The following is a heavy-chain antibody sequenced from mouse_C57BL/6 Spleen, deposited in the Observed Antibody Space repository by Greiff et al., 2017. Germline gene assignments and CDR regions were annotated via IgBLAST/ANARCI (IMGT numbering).Heavy chain of an antibody. D-gene: IGHD2-1*01. Sequence: QVQLQQPGAELVKPGASVKMSCKASGYTFTSYWITWVKQRPGQGLEWIGDIYPGSGSTNYNEKFKSKATLTVDTSSSTAYMQLSSLTSEDSAVYYGARSSIYYGNYGWFAYWGQGTLVTVSA. V-gene: IGHV1-55*01. CDR2: IYPGSGST. CDR3: ARSSIYYGNYGWFAY. CDR1: GYTFTSYW. J-gene: IGHJ3*01.